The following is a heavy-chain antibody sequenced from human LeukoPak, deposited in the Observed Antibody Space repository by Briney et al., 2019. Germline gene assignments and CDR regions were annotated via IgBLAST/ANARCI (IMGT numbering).Heavy chain of an antibody. J-gene: IGHJ4*02. D-gene: IGHD4-17*01. Sequence: GGSLRLSCAASGFTFSSYAMNWVRQAPGKGLEWVSTISGSGGSTYYADSVKGRFTISRDNSKNTLYLQMNSLRAEDTAVYYCAKDPLGDSPFDYWGQGTLVTVSS. CDR1: GFTFSSYA. CDR3: AKDPLGDSPFDY. V-gene: IGHV3-23*01. CDR2: ISGSGGST.